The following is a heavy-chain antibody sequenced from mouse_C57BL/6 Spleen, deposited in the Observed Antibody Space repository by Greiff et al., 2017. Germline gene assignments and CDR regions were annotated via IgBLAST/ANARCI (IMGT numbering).Heavy chain of an antibody. CDR2: IDPSDSYT. D-gene: IGHD4-1*01. J-gene: IGHJ2*01. CDR1: GYTFTSYW. Sequence: QVQLQQSGAELVMPGASVKLSCKASGYTFTSYWMHWVKQRPGQGLEWIGEIDPSDSYTNYNQKFKGKSTLTVDKSSSTAYMQLSSLTSEDSAVYYCARLANWYYFDYWGQGTTLTVSS. CDR3: ARLANWYYFDY. V-gene: IGHV1-69*01.